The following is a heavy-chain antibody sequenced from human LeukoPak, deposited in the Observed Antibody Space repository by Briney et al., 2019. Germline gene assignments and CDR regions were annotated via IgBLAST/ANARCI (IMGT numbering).Heavy chain of an antibody. CDR1: GFTFSSYG. Sequence: GGSLRLSCAASGFTFSSYGMHWVRQAPGKGLEWVAIIWYDGSNKNYADSVKGRFTISRDSSKNTLYLQMNSLRAEDTAVYYCAKGADDSGSYPDTFGTSRQGTMVTVSS. CDR2: IWYDGSNK. CDR3: AKGADDSGSYPDTFGT. D-gene: IGHD1-26*01. J-gene: IGHJ3*02. V-gene: IGHV3-33*06.